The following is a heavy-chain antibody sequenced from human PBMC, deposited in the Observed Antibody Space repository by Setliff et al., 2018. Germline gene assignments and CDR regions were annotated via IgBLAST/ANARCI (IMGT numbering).Heavy chain of an antibody. CDR2: IYYRGDT. Sequence: PSETLSLTCTVSGASLSSGTYYWGWIRQPPGKGLEWIGRIYYRGDTYYNASLKGRLTISVDTSKNQSSLKLRSVTAADTAVYYCARGGTFRYFDYWGQGTPVTVSS. V-gene: IGHV4-39*07. D-gene: IGHD5-12*01. CDR1: GASLSSGTYY. CDR3: ARGGTFRYFDY. J-gene: IGHJ4*02.